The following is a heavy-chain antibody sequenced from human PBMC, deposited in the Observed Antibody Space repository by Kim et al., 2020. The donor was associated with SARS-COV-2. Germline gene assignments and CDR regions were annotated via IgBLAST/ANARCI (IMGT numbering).Heavy chain of an antibody. CDR1: GGASITDPYH. Sequence: SETLSLTCTVSGGASITDPYHWGWIRQPPGKGLEWIGTIFHTGITSRKASLKSRVTISVDTSKNQVSLKLTSVTAADTAVYYCVRLHGPYEGGRGTLVIVSS. V-gene: IGHV4-39*01. D-gene: IGHD5-12*01. CDR2: IFHTGIT. CDR3: VRLHGPYE. J-gene: IGHJ4*02.